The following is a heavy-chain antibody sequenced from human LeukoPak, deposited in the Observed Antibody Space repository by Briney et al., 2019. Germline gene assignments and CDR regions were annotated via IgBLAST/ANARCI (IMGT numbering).Heavy chain of an antibody. Sequence: GGSLRLSCAASGFTFSSYGMHWVRQAPGKGLEWVAVIWYDGSNKYYADSVKGRFTISRDSSKNTLYLQMNSLRAEDTAVYYCAKEVEMATITTLGGDWGQGALVTVSS. D-gene: IGHD5-24*01. CDR2: IWYDGSNK. CDR3: AKEVEMATITTLGGD. J-gene: IGHJ4*02. CDR1: GFTFSSYG. V-gene: IGHV3-33*06.